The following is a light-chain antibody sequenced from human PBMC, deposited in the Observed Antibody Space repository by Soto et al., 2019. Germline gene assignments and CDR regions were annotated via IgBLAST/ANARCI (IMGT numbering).Light chain of an antibody. Sequence: DVQMTQSPSSVSASVGDRVTITCRASQGIISWLAWYQHHPGKAPKLFIYAATNLQGGAPSRFSGSGSGTDFTLTISSLQPEAFATYYCHPANSFTLTSGGGTKVEIK. V-gene: IGKV1-12*01. J-gene: IGKJ4*01. CDR3: HPANSFTLT. CDR1: QGIISW. CDR2: AAT.